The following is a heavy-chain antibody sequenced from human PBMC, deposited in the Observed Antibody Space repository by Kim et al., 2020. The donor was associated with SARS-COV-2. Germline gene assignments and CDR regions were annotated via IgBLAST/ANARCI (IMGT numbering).Heavy chain of an antibody. V-gene: IGHV3-33*01. CDR3: AREVLYSGYDWGGDY. CDR1: GFTFSSYG. D-gene: IGHD5-12*01. J-gene: IGHJ4*02. Sequence: GGSLRLSCAASGFTFSSYGMHWVRQAPGKGLEWVAVIWYDGSNKYYADSVKGRFTISRDNSKNTLYLQMNSLRAEDTAVYYCAREVLYSGYDWGGDYWGPGTLVTGSS. CDR2: IWYDGSNK.